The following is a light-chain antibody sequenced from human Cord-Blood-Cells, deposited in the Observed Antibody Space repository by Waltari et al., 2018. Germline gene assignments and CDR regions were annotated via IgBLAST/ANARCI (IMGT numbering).Light chain of an antibody. V-gene: IGKV2-30*02. CDR2: QVS. CDR3: MQGTHWPIT. CDR1: QSLVHSDGNTY. Sequence: DVVMTQSPLSLPVTLGQPASISCRSSQSLVHSDGNTYLSWFQQGPGQSPRRLIYQVSNRDSGVPDRFSGSGSGTDFTLKISRVEAEDVGVYYCMQGTHWPITFGQGTRLEIK. J-gene: IGKJ5*01.